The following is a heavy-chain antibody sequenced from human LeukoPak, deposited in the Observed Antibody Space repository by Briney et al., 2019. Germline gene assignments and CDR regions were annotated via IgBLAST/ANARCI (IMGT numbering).Heavy chain of an antibody. Sequence: PGGSLRLSCAASGFTFNSYAMTWARQAPGKGLEWLSTISGSGVSTYYADSVKGRSTISRDNCKNTLYHQMHSLRAEDTVVYYCASSSAVAGATWGQGTLVSVSS. CDR1: GFTFNSYA. V-gene: IGHV3-23*01. J-gene: IGHJ5*02. D-gene: IGHD1-26*01. CDR3: ASSSAVAGAT. CDR2: ISGSGVST.